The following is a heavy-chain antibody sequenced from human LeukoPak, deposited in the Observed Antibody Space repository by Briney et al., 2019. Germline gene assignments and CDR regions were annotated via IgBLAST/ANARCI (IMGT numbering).Heavy chain of an antibody. CDR2: ISRSGSYI. Sequence: GGSLILSCAASRFTFSSYSMNWVRQAPGMGLEWVSSISRSGSYIYYADAVKVRFTISRDTAKTSLYLQMNSMRAEDTAVYYCARVLSSWYWDISAFDIWGQGTMVTVSS. J-gene: IGHJ3*02. CDR3: ARVLSSWYWDISAFDI. V-gene: IGHV3-21*01. CDR1: RFTFSSYS. D-gene: IGHD6-13*01.